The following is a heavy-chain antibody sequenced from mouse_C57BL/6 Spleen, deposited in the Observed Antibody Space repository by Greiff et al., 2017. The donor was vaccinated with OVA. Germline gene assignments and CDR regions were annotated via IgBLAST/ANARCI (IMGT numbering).Heavy chain of an antibody. CDR3: ARHTPGRYFDV. CDR2: ISSGGSYT. CDR1: GFTFSSYG. J-gene: IGHJ1*03. Sequence: EVQVVESGGDLVKPGGSLKLSCAASGFTFSSYGMSWVRQTPDKRLEWVATISSGGSYTYYPDSVKGRFTISRDNAKNTLYLQMSSLKSEDTAMYYCARHTPGRYFDVWGTGTTVTVSS. V-gene: IGHV5-6*01.